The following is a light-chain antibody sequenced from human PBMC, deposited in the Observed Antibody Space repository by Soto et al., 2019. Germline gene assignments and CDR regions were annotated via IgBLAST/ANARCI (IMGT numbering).Light chain of an antibody. CDR3: PQANSFPTT. CDR1: QGIRSW. CDR2: AAS. J-gene: IGKJ5*01. V-gene: IGKV1-12*01. Sequence: DTQMTQSPSSVSASLGDRVTITCRASQGIRSWLAWYQQKPGKAPKLLIYAASSLQSGVPSRFSGSGSGTDFTLTIRSLQPEDFATDPCPQANSFPTTFGQGPRLEIK.